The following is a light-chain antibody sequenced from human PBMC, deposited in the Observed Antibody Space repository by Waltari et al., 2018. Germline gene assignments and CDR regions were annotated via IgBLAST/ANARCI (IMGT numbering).Light chain of an antibody. Sequence: NFMLTQPHSVSESPGKTVTISCTGSSGSIASNYVQWYQQRPGSAPTTVIYEDNQRPSGVPDRFSGSIDSSSNSASLTSSGLKTEDEADYYCQSYDSSLWVFGGGTKLTVL. J-gene: IGLJ3*02. CDR1: SGSIASNY. CDR3: QSYDSSLWV. V-gene: IGLV6-57*02. CDR2: EDN.